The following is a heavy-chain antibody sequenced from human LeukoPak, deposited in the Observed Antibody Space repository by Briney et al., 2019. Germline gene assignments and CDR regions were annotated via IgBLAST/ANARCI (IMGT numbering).Heavy chain of an antibody. V-gene: IGHV4-39*07. D-gene: IGHD6-19*01. CDR3: VRVSSGYYYFDH. Sequence: NPSETLSLTCTVSGGSISSSSYYWGWIRQPPGKGLEWIDSIYYDGSTYNNPSLKSRVTMSVDTSKNQFSLKLSSVTAADTAVYYCVRVSSGYYYFDHWGQGTLVTVSS. CDR2: IYYDGST. J-gene: IGHJ4*02. CDR1: GGSISSSSYY.